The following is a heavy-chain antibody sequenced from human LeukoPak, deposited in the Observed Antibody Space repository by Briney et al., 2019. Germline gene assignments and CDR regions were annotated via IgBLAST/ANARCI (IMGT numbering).Heavy chain of an antibody. CDR2: INHSGST. CDR1: GRSFSGYY. CDR3: ARLVGSSWYHEVLLGRDY. V-gene: IGHV4-34*01. J-gene: IGHJ4*02. Sequence: PSETLSLTCALYGRSFSGYYWSWIRQPPGKGREWIGEINHSGSTNYNPSLKSRVTIPVETPKNQFSLKLSSVTAADTAVYYCARLVGSSWYHEVLLGRDYWGQGTLVTVSS. D-gene: IGHD6-13*01.